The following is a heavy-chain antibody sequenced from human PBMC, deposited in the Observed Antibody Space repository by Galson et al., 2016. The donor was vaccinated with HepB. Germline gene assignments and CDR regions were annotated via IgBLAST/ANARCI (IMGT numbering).Heavy chain of an antibody. J-gene: IGHJ6*03. D-gene: IGHD7-27*01. CDR3: ARSQGNWAPLSYYMDV. Sequence: SLRLSCAASGFILSSYGMHWVRQAPGEGLEWVAVIWYDGSNKYYADSVKGRFTISRDNSKNTLYLQMNSLRAEDTVVYYCARSQGNWAPLSYYMDVWGKGTTVTVSS. CDR1: GFILSSYG. V-gene: IGHV3-33*01. CDR2: IWYDGSNK.